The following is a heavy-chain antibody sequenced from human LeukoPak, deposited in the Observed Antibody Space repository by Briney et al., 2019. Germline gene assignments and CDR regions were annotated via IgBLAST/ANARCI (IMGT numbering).Heavy chain of an antibody. CDR3: AIVDTTVGFDY. CDR1: GYTFTPYG. V-gene: IGHV1-18*04. D-gene: IGHD5-18*01. CDR2: VSAYNGNT. Sequence: ASVKVSCKPSGYTFTPYGITWVRQAPGQGLEWMGWVSAYNGNTAYAQKFQGGVTVTTDTSTRTASMDLRSLRSDDTAVYYCAIVDTTVGFDYWGQGTLVTVSS. J-gene: IGHJ4*02.